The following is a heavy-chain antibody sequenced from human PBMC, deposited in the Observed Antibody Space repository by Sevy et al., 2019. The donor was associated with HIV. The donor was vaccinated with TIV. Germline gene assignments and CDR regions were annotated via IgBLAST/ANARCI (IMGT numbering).Heavy chain of an antibody. J-gene: IGHJ5*02. Sequence: SETLSLTCTVSGGSISSGGHYWSWVRQHPGKGLEWIGYIYNSGTTYYNPSLKRRVTISGDTSKNQFSLKLSSVTAADTAVYYCARGVTMVRGVIITLNWFDPWGQGTLVTVSS. D-gene: IGHD3-10*01. V-gene: IGHV4-31*03. CDR3: ARGVTMVRGVIITLNWFDP. CDR2: IYNSGTT. CDR1: GGSISSGGHY.